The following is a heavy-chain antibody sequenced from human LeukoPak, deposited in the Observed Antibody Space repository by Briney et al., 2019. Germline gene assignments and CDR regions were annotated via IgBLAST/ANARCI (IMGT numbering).Heavy chain of an antibody. Sequence: AGGSLRLSCAASGFTFSSYWMHWGRQAPGKGLVWVSRINSDGSSTSYADSVKGRFTISRDNAKNTLYLQMNSLRAEDTAVYYCAREEALEITMVRGVIYTYYYYYGMDVWGQGTTVTVSS. CDR1: GFTFSSYW. CDR2: INSDGSST. D-gene: IGHD3-10*01. J-gene: IGHJ6*02. CDR3: AREEALEITMVRGVIYTYYYYYGMDV. V-gene: IGHV3-74*01.